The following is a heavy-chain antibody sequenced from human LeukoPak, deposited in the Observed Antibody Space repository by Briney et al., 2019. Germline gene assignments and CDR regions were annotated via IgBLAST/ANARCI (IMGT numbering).Heavy chain of an antibody. CDR3: ARDTYYGSGSYYPFDY. CDR2: IYYSGST. Sequence: PSETLSLTCTVSGDSISSYYWSWIRQPPGKGLEWIGYIYYSGSTNYNPSLKSRVTISVDTSKTQFSLKLSSVTAADTAVYYCARDTYYGSGSYYPFDYWGQGTLVTVSS. J-gene: IGHJ4*02. CDR1: GDSISSYY. V-gene: IGHV4-59*01. D-gene: IGHD3-10*01.